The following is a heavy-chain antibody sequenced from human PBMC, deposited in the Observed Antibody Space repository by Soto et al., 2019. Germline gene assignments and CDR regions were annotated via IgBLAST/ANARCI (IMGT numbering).Heavy chain of an antibody. Sequence: GGSLRLSCAASGFTFSSYAMHWVRQAPGKGLEWVAVISYDGSNKYYADSVKGRFTISRDNSKNTLYLQMNSLRAEDTAVYYCARDLLAVHYSYGMDVWGQGTTVTVS. CDR3: ARDLLAVHYSYGMDV. D-gene: IGHD6-19*01. J-gene: IGHJ6*02. CDR1: GFTFSSYA. V-gene: IGHV3-30-3*01. CDR2: ISYDGSNK.